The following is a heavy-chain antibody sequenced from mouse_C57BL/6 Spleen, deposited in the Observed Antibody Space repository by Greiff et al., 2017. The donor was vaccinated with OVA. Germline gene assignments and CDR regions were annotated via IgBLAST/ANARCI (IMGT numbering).Heavy chain of an antibody. D-gene: IGHD1-1*01. CDR1: GFTFSSYG. Sequence: DVMLVESGGDLVKPGGSLKLSCAASGFTFSSYGMSWVRQTPDKRLEWVATISSGGSYTYYPDSVKGRFTISRDNAKNTLYLQMSSLKSEDTAMYYCARRGDYGSSYWFAYWGQGTLVTVSA. J-gene: IGHJ3*01. V-gene: IGHV5-6*02. CDR3: ARRGDYGSSYWFAY. CDR2: ISSGGSYT.